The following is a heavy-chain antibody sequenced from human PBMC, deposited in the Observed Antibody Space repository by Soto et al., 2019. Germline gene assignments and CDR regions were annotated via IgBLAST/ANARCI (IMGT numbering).Heavy chain of an antibody. J-gene: IGHJ6*02. D-gene: IGHD3-9*01. CDR1: GFTFSSYA. Sequence: GGSLRLSCAASGFTFSSYAMHWVRQSPGKGLEWVAVISYDGSNKYYADSVKGRFTISRDNSKNTLYLQMNSLRAEDTAVYYCARDRRTYYDILTGYRATDVWGQGTTVTVSS. V-gene: IGHV3-30-3*01. CDR2: ISYDGSNK. CDR3: ARDRRTYYDILTGYRATDV.